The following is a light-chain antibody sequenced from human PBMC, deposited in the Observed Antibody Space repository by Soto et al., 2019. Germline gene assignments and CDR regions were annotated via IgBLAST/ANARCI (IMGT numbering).Light chain of an antibody. CDR1: QSVSSSY. CDR2: GAS. CDR3: QQYGSSPLT. V-gene: IGKV3-20*01. J-gene: IGKJ4*01. Sequence: EIVLTQSPGTLSLSPGERATLSCRVSQSVSSSYLAWYQQKPGQAPRLLISGASTRATGIPGRFSGSGSGTDFTLTISRLEPEDFAVYYCQQYGSSPLTFGGGTKAEIK.